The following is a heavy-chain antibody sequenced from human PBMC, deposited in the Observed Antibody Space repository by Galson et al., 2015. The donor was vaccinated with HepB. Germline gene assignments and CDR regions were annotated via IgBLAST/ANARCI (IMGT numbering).Heavy chain of an antibody. Sequence: SLRLSCAASGFTFSRYAMHWVRQAPGKGLEWVAVISYHGSNKYYADSVKGRFTISRDNSKNTLYLQMNSLRADDTAVYYCARDGDPKAKITAADRDYYYGVDVWGQGTTVTVSS. CDR1: GFTFSRYA. CDR2: ISYHGSNK. J-gene: IGHJ6*02. V-gene: IGHV3-30*04. D-gene: IGHD6-13*01. CDR3: ARDGDPKAKITAADRDYYYGVDV.